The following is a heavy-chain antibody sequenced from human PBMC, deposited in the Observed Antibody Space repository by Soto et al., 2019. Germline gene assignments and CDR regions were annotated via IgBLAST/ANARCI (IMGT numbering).Heavy chain of an antibody. J-gene: IGHJ4*02. Sequence: GGSLRLSCAASGFTFSSYAMHWVRQAPGKGLEWVAVISYDGSNKYYADSVEGRFTISRDNSKNTLYLQMNSLRAEDTAVYYCARASRRDGYNSPFWGQGTLVTVSS. CDR1: GFTFSSYA. V-gene: IGHV3-30-3*01. D-gene: IGHD5-12*01. CDR3: ARASRRDGYNSPF. CDR2: ISYDGSNK.